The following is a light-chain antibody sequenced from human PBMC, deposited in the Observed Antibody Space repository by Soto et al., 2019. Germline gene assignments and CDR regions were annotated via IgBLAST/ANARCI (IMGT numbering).Light chain of an antibody. CDR2: GAS. V-gene: IGKV3-20*01. CDR1: QSVSSSY. Sequence: EIVLTQSPGTLSLSPGERATLSCRASQSVSSSYLAWYQQKPGQAPRLLIYGASSRATGIPDGFSGSGAGADFTLIISRLEPEDFAVYYCQQYGSSPVYTFGQGTKLEIK. CDR3: QQYGSSPVYT. J-gene: IGKJ2*01.